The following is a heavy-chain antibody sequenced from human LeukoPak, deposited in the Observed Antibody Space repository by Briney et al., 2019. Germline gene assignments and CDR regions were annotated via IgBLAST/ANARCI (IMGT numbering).Heavy chain of an antibody. J-gene: IGHJ5*02. V-gene: IGHV4-61*02. D-gene: IGHD3-10*01. CDR1: GYSISRGYY. CDR2: IYTSGST. CDR3: ARVQYYYGSGSYNWFDP. Sequence: SETLSLTCTVSGYSISRGYYWGWIRQPAGKGLEWIGRIYTSGSTNYNPSLKSRVTISVDTSKNQFSLKLSSVTAADTAVYYCARVQYYYGSGSYNWFDPWGQGTLVTVSS.